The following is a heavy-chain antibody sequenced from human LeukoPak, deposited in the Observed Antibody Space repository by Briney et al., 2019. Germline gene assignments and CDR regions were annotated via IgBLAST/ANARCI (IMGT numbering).Heavy chain of an antibody. Sequence: SETLSLTCTVSGGSISSSSYYWGWIRQPPGKGLEWIGSIYYSGSTYYNPSLKSRVTISVDTSKNQFSLKLSSVTAADTAVYYCARVGSSWRTTFDYWGQGTLVTVSS. D-gene: IGHD6-13*01. CDR2: IYYSGST. V-gene: IGHV4-39*07. CDR3: ARVGSSWRTTFDY. CDR1: GGSISSSSYY. J-gene: IGHJ4*02.